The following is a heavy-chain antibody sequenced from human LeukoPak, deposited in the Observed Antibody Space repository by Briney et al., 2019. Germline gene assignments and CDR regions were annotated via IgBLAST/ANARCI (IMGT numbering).Heavy chain of an antibody. Sequence: SETLSLTCTVSGGSINSGDYYWSWIRQPPGKGLEWIGYIYYSGSSYYNPSLKSRITISVDTSKNQFSLKLSSATAADTAVYYCARGGKAAVRFDLWGRGTLVTVSS. CDR2: IYYSGSS. J-gene: IGHJ2*01. CDR1: GGSINSGDYY. D-gene: IGHD2-15*01. V-gene: IGHV4-30-4*01. CDR3: ARGGKAAVRFDL.